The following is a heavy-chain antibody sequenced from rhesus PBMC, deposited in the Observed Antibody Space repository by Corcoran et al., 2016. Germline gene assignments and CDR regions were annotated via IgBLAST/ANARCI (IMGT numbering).Heavy chain of an antibody. CDR2: ISSASSYI. CDR3: TRGDGSWDFLDS. D-gene: IGHD6-25*01. V-gene: IGHV3S16*01. Sequence: VRQAPGKGLEWVSSISSASSYIYYADSVKGRFTISRDNAKNSLSLQMSSLRAEDTAVYYCTRGDGSWDFLDSWGQGVVVTVSS. J-gene: IGHJ6*01.